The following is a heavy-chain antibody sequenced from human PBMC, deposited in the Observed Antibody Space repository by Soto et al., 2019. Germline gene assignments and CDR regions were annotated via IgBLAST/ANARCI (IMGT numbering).Heavy chain of an antibody. V-gene: IGHV3-23*01. J-gene: IGHJ4*02. CDR1: GFTFSSYA. D-gene: IGHD2-15*01. CDR2: ISGSGGST. Sequence: VQLLESGGGLVQPGGSLRLSCAASGFTFSSYAMSWVRQAPGKGLEWVSAISGSGGSTYYADSVKGRFTISRDNSKNTLYLQMNSLRAEDTAVYYCAKPDGYCSGGSCYPWYFDYWGQGTLVTVSS. CDR3: AKPDGYCSGGSCYPWYFDY.